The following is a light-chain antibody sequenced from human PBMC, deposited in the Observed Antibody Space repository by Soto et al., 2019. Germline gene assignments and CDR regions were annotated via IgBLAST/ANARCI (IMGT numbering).Light chain of an antibody. CDR1: QSIALS. CDR3: QQSFRSPIT. J-gene: IGKJ5*01. CDR2: VAF. Sequence: DIQMTQSPSSLSASVGDTVTMTCRASQSIALSVNWYQQKPGKAPKLLIYVAFTLESGVPSRFSGSGSRTEFTLTIRSLQPEDFATYYCQQSFRSPITFGQGTRLE. V-gene: IGKV1-39*01.